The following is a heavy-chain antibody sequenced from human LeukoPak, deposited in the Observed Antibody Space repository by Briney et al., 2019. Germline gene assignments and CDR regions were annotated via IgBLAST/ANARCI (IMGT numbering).Heavy chain of an antibody. Sequence: SETLSLTCAVYGGSFSGYYWSWIRQPPGKGLEWIGEINHSGSTNHNPSLKSRVTISVDTSKNQFSLKLSSVTAADTAVYYCARALYSSSWYPFDYWGQGTLVTVSS. J-gene: IGHJ4*02. CDR3: ARALYSSSWYPFDY. CDR1: GGSFSGYY. CDR2: INHSGST. V-gene: IGHV4-34*01. D-gene: IGHD6-13*01.